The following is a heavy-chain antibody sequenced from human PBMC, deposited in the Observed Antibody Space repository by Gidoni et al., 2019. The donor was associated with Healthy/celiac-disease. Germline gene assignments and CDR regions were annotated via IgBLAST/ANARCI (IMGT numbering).Heavy chain of an antibody. CDR2: IYHSGST. Sequence: QVQLQESGPGLVEPSEPLSLTCTVSGYSISSGYYWGWIRQPPGKGLEWIGSIYHSGSTYYNPSLKSRVTISVDTSKNQFSLKLSSVTAADTAVYYCARDLGSPLRWNYYFDYWGQGTLVTVSS. CDR3: ARDLGSPLRWNYYFDY. V-gene: IGHV4-38-2*02. D-gene: IGHD1-7*01. J-gene: IGHJ4*02. CDR1: GYSISSGYY.